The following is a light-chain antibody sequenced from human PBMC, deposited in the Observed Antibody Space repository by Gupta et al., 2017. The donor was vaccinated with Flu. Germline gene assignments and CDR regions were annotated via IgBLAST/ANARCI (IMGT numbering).Light chain of an antibody. Sequence: SYVLTQPPSVSVAPGQTARITCGGNNIGSKSVHWYQQRPGQAPARVVYDDSDRPSGIPERVSGSNSGNTDTLPISRVEAGDEADYFCQVWAANSDQWVCGGGTKVNVI. V-gene: IGLV3-21*02. J-gene: IGLJ3*02. CDR3: QVWAANSDQWV. CDR2: DDS. CDR1: NIGSKS.